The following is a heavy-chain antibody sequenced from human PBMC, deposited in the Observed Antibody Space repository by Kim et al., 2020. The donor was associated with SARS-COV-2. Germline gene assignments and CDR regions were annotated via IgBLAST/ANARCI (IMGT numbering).Heavy chain of an antibody. Sequence: GGSLRLSCAASGFTISSYWMSWVRQAPGKGLEWVANIKEDGSQKYYVDSVKGRFTISRDNAKNSLYLHMNSLRAEDTAVYYCARDRNFYGSGSYKVWGQGTLVTVSS. V-gene: IGHV3-7*01. CDR2: IKEDGSQK. CDR3: ARDRNFYGSGSYKV. D-gene: IGHD3-10*01. CDR1: GFTISSYW. J-gene: IGHJ4*02.